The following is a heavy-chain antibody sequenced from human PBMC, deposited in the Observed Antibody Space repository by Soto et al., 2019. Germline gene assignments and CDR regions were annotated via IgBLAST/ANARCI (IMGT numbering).Heavy chain of an antibody. CDR2: IYWDGDK. CDR1: GFSLSTSGVG. D-gene: IGHD3-22*01. J-gene: IGHJ4*02. V-gene: IGHV2-5*02. Sequence: QITLKESGPTLVKPTQTLTLTCTFSGFSLSTSGVGVGWFRQPPGNALEWLAVIYWDGDKRYSPSLKSRLTITTDTSKNQVVLTMTNMDPVDSATYYCAHIYDSSGYSPYWGQGTLVTVSS. CDR3: AHIYDSSGYSPY.